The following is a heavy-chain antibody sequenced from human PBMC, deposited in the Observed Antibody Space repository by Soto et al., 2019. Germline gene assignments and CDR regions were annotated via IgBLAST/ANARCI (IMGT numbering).Heavy chain of an antibody. CDR1: GFTFSSYG. J-gene: IGHJ4*02. CDR3: AKDQGDYYDSSGYHY. D-gene: IGHD3-22*01. V-gene: IGHV3-30*18. CDR2: ISYDGSNK. Sequence: QVQLVESVGGVVQPGRSLRLSCAASGFTFSSYGMHWVRQAPGKGLEWVAVISYDGSNKYYADSVKGRFTISRDNSKNTLYLQMNSLRAEDTAVYYCAKDQGDYYDSSGYHYWGQGTLVTVSS.